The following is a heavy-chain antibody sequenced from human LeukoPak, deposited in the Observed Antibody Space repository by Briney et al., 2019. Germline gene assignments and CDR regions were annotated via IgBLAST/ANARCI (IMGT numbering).Heavy chain of an antibody. CDR1: GYSFTSHY. D-gene: IGHD7-27*01. CDR2: INPSGSST. CDR3: ARHDWGVVYWYFDL. J-gene: IGHJ2*01. Sequence: ASVKVSCKASGYSFTSHYMHWVRQAPGQGLEWMGLINPSGSSTLYAQKFQGRVTMTRDMSTTTDYMELSSLRSEDTAVYYCARHDWGVVYWYFDLWGRGTLVTVSS. V-gene: IGHV1-46*01.